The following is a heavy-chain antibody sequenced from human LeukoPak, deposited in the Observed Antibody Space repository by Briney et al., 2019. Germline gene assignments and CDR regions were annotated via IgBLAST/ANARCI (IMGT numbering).Heavy chain of an antibody. D-gene: IGHD3-3*01. J-gene: IGHJ4*02. CDR2: ISGGGSNT. Sequence: PGGSLRLSCAASGFTFSNYAMNWVRQAPGKGLEWVSSISGGGSNTYYADSVKGRLTISRDNSKNTLYLQMNSLKTEDTAIYYCTWSGLKIESWGQGTLVTVSS. CDR1: GFTFSNYA. CDR3: TWSGLKIES. V-gene: IGHV3-23*01.